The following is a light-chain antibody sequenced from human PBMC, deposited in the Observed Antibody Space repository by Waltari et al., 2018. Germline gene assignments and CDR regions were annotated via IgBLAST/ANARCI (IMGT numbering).Light chain of an antibody. CDR3: ATWDDRLRGPV. J-gene: IGLJ2*01. CDR1: TFNLGNNY. CDR2: KNH. Sequence: QSVLTQPPSASGTPGQTVTISCSGSTFNLGNNYVCWYPHPPGTAPKLLIYKNHERPSGVPDRFSGSKSGTSASLAISGLRSEDEADYFCATWDDRLRGPVFGGGTKVTVL. V-gene: IGLV1-47*01.